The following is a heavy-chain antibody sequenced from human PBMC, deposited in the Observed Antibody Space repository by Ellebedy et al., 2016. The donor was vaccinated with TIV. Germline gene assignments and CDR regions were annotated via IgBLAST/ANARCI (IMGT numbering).Heavy chain of an antibody. Sequence: SETLSLTXTVSGGSISNYFWSWIRQPAGKGLEWIGHIYTTGRTSFNPSLKSRVTISVDTSKNQFSLRLSSVTAADTAVYFCARHAWFGELLYNWFDPWGQGTLVTVSS. V-gene: IGHV4-4*08. CDR2: IYTTGRT. CDR1: GGSISNYF. J-gene: IGHJ5*02. D-gene: IGHD3-10*01. CDR3: ARHAWFGELLYNWFDP.